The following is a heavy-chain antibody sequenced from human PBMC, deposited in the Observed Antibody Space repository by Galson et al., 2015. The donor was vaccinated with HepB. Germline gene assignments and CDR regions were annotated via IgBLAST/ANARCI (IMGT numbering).Heavy chain of an antibody. Sequence: SLRLSCAASGFTFSSYAMSWVRQAPGKGLEWVSAISGSGGSTYYADSVKGRFTISRDNSKNTLYLQMSSLRAEDTAVYYCAKDIVVAASADYYYYGMDVWGQGTKVTVSS. J-gene: IGHJ6*02. D-gene: IGHD2-2*01. CDR2: ISGSGGST. CDR1: GFTFSSYA. CDR3: AKDIVVAASADYYYYGMDV. V-gene: IGHV3-23*01.